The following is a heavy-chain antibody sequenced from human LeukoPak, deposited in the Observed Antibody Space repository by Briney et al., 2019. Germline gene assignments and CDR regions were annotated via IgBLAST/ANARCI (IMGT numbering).Heavy chain of an antibody. V-gene: IGHV4-59*12. CDR3: ASARTTAFMDV. CDR2: IYYTGST. D-gene: IGHD2-2*01. CDR1: GGSISPYY. Sequence: SETLSLTCTVSGGSISPYYWSWIRQPPEKGLEYIGYIYYTGSTNYNPSLKSRVTMSVDTSKNQFSLKLSSVTAADTAVYYCASARTTAFMDVWGKGTTVTVSS. J-gene: IGHJ6*04.